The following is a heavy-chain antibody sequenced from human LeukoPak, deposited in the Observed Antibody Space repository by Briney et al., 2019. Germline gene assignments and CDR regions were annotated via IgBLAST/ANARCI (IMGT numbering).Heavy chain of an antibody. V-gene: IGHV4-39*01. J-gene: IGHJ5*02. CDR2: IYYSGST. CDR1: GGSISSSIYY. D-gene: IGHD2-15*01. Sequence: SETLSLTCTVSGGSISSSIYYWGWIRQPPGKGLEWIGSIYYSGSTYYNPSLKSRVTISVDTSKNQFSLKLSSVTAADTAVYYCARHGTRYSLRNPFDPWGQGTLVTVSS. CDR3: ARHGTRYSLRNPFDP.